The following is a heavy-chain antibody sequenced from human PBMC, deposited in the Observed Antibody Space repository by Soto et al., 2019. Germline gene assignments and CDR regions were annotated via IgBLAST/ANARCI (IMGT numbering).Heavy chain of an antibody. CDR1: GFTVSSNY. CDR3: ARERPYCTNGVCYTPGFDY. J-gene: IGHJ4*02. CDR2: IYSGGST. D-gene: IGHD2-8*01. V-gene: IGHV3-53*01. Sequence: PGGSLRLSCAASGFTVSSNYMSWVRQAPGKGLEWVSVIYSGGSTYYADSVKGRFTISRDNSKNTLYLQMNSLRAEDTAVYYCARERPYCTNGVCYTPGFDYWSQGTLVTVSS.